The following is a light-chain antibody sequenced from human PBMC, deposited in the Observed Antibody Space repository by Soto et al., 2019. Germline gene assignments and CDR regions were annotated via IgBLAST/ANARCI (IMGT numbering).Light chain of an antibody. Sequence: DIQMTQSPSSLSASLGDRVTITCQASQDITNYLNWYQQKPGKAPRLLLYDASSLETGVPSRFSGSGSGTDFTLTISSLQPEDFAIYYCQQSSDTPYTFGQGTKVDIK. J-gene: IGKJ2*01. CDR1: QDITNY. V-gene: IGKV1-33*01. CDR3: QQSSDTPYT. CDR2: DAS.